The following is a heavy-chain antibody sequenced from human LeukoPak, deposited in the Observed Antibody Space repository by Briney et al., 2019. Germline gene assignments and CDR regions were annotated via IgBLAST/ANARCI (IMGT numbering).Heavy chain of an antibody. D-gene: IGHD1-26*01. CDR2: INTNTGNP. CDR1: GYTFTSYD. CDR3: ARRATGGSQPGGY. Sequence: ASVKVSCKASGYTFTSYDINWVRQATGQGLEWMGWINTNTGNPTYAQGFTGRFVFSLDTSVSTAYLQISSLKAEDTAVYYCARRATGGSQPGGYWGQGTLVTVSS. J-gene: IGHJ4*02. V-gene: IGHV7-4-1*02.